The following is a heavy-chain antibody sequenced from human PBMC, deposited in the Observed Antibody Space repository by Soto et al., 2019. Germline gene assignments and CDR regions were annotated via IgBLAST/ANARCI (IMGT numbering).Heavy chain of an antibody. D-gene: IGHD2-2*01. CDR3: ARERVEMAAIFDY. Sequence: QGQLVESGGGLVKPGGSLRLSCDASSFTLSDYSMTWIRQAPGKGLEWISYTSSSSGFTYYADSVQGRFTISRDNAKNSLYLQMNSLRAEDTAIYYCARERVEMAAIFDYWGQGSLVTVSA. CDR2: TSSSSGFT. V-gene: IGHV3-11*06. J-gene: IGHJ4*02. CDR1: SFTLSDYS.